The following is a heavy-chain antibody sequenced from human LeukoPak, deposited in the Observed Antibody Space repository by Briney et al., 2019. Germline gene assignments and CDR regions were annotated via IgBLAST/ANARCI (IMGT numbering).Heavy chain of an antibody. V-gene: IGHV3-66*01. D-gene: IGHD5-18*01. J-gene: IGHJ3*02. CDR3: ARSYSEGYSYGYSQVDAFDI. Sequence: GGSLRLSCAASGFTVSSNYMSWVRQAPGKGLEWVSVIYSGGSTYYADSVKGRFTISRDNSKNTLYLQMNSLRAEDTAVYYCARSYSEGYSYGYSQVDAFDIWGQGTMVTVSS. CDR2: IYSGGST. CDR1: GFTVSSNY.